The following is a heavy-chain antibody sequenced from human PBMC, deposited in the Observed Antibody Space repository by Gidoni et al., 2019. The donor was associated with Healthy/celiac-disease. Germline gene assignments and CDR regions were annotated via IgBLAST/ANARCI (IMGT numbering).Heavy chain of an antibody. CDR1: GFTFSSYA. CDR2: ISYDGSNK. D-gene: IGHD4-17*01. V-gene: IGHV3-30-3*01. Sequence: QVQLVESGGGVVQPGRSLSPSCAASGFTFSSYAMHWVRQAPGKGLELVAVISYDGSNKYYADSVKGRFTISRDNSKNTLYLQMNSLRAEDTAVYYCARGYGGTFDYWGQGTLVTVSS. J-gene: IGHJ4*02. CDR3: ARGYGGTFDY.